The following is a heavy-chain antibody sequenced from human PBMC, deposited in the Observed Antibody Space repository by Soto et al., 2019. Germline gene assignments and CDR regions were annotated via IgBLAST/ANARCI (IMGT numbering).Heavy chain of an antibody. Sequence: QVQLQQWGAGLLKPSETLSLTCAVYGGSFSGYYWSWIRQPPGKGLEWIGEINHSGSTNYNPSLNSRVTISVDTSKNQFSLKLSSVTAADTAVYYCARITAVAAPGGVDYWGQGTLVTVSS. CDR2: INHSGST. J-gene: IGHJ4*02. CDR3: ARITAVAAPGGVDY. CDR1: GGSFSGYY. V-gene: IGHV4-34*01. D-gene: IGHD6-19*01.